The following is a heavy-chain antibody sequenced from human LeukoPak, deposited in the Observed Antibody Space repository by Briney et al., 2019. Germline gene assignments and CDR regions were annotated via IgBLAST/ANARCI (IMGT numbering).Heavy chain of an antibody. J-gene: IGHJ3*02. CDR1: GGTFSSYA. Sequence: SVKVSCKASGGTFSSYAISWVRQAPGQGLEWMGGIIPIFGTANYAQKFQGRVTITTDESTSTAYMELSSLRSEDTAVYYCASWGLTGNDAFDIWGQGTMVTVSS. V-gene: IGHV1-69*05. D-gene: IGHD3-16*01. CDR2: IIPIFGTA. CDR3: ASWGLTGNDAFDI.